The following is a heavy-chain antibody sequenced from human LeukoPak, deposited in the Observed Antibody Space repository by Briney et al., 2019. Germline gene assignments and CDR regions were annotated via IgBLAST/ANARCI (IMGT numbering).Heavy chain of an antibody. Sequence: PGGSLRLSCAASGFTFSSYSMNWVRQAPGKGLEWVSSISSSSSHIYYADSVKGRFTISRDNSKNTLYLQMNSLRAEDTAVYYCAKASSTSCYDYWGQGTLVTVSS. V-gene: IGHV3-21*04. CDR2: ISSSSSHI. CDR3: AKASSTSCYDY. J-gene: IGHJ4*02. CDR1: GFTFSSYS. D-gene: IGHD2-2*01.